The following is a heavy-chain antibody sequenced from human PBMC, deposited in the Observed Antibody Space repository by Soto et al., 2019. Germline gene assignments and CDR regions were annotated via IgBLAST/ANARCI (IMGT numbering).Heavy chain of an antibody. CDR1: GFTFSSYS. D-gene: IGHD3-10*01. J-gene: IGHJ4*02. CDR2: ISSSSSTI. CDR3: ARDHPRIKNDN. V-gene: IGHV3-48*01. Sequence: EVQLVESGGGLVQPGGSQSISCAASGFTFSSYSMNWVRQAPGKGLEWVSYISSSSSTIYYGDSVKGRFTISRDNAKNSLYLQMNSLRAEDTAVYYCARDHPRIKNDNWGQGTLVTVSS.